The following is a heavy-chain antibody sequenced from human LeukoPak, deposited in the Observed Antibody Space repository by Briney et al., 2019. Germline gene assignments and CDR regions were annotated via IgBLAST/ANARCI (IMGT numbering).Heavy chain of an antibody. J-gene: IGHJ4*02. CDR1: GFTFSRYW. V-gene: IGHV3-74*01. Sequence: PGGSLRLSCVASGFTFSRYWKHWVRQAPVTGLLWVSRMNTDGSRTDYADSVKGRFTTSRDNAKNTLYLQMNSLGAEDTAVYSCASDFGGSDDYWGQGTLVTVSS. D-gene: IGHD2-15*01. CDR2: MNTDGSRT. CDR3: ASDFGGSDDY.